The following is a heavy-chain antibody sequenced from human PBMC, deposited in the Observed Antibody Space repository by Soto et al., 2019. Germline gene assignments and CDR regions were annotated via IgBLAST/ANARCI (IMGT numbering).Heavy chain of an antibody. V-gene: IGHV3-23*02. CDR1: GFTFSIYA. CDR3: EIYHMVFDY. CDR2: ISGSGGRT. D-gene: IGHD3-10*01. J-gene: IGHJ4*02. Sequence: PGGALTLSFAASGFTFSIYAMSWVRQAPGKGLEGVSAISGSGGRTYYEESVKGRFNISRDNSKKKLYMQMKSMRAEDTAVYYCEIYHMVFDYWGQGTLVT.